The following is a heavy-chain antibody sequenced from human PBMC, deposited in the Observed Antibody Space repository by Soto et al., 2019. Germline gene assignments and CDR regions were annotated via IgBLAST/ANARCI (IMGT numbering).Heavy chain of an antibody. V-gene: IGHV1-46*01. D-gene: IGHD6-13*01. J-gene: IGHJ4*02. CDR2: INPSGGST. Sequence: ASVKVSCKASGYTFTSYYMHWVRQAPGQGLEWMGIINPSGGSTSYAQKFQGRVTMTRDTSTSTVCMELSSLRSEDTAVYYCAREGGSVIAAAGTFDYWGQGTLVTVSS. CDR3: AREGGSVIAAAGTFDY. CDR1: GYTFTSYY.